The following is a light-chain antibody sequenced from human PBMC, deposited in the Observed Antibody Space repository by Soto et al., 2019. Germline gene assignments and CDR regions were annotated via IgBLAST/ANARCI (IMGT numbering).Light chain of an antibody. V-gene: IGKV3-20*01. CDR3: QQYADIPRS. CDR2: SAS. Sequence: EIVLTQSPGTLSLSPGERATLSCKASQSVKNNYFAWYQHKPGQAPRLLIYSASSRATGIPDRFRGSGSGTDFTLTISRLEPEDFAIYYCQQYADIPRSFGPGTKVDI. CDR1: QSVKNNY. J-gene: IGKJ3*01.